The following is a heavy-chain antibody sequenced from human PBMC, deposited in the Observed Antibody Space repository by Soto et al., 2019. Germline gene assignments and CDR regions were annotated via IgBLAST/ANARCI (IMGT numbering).Heavy chain of an antibody. CDR3: TQNSHRVAFEY. CDR2: IYWNDAN. D-gene: IGHD2-15*01. CDR1: GFSLSTSGVV. J-gene: IGHJ4*01. V-gene: IGHV2-5*01. Sequence: QITLKESGPTLVKPTQTLTLTCTFSGFSLSTSGVVVGWIRQPPGPALEWLALIYWNDANRYSPSLKSGLTITIGTTKNQVVITMTIMHPVVTASYDYTQNSHRVAFEYWGHGTLVTVSS.